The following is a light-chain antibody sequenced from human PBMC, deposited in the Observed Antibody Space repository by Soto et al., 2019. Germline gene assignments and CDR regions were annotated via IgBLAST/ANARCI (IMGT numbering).Light chain of an antibody. J-gene: IGKJ1*01. Sequence: DIHVTQSRSSLSASVGDRVTITCRASQNIKNYVNWYQRKPGTAPRLLIYAASNLHSGVPSRFSASGSGTEFALNISGLQPDDFGTYYCQQGFSLPWTFGQGTKVDIK. V-gene: IGKV1-39*01. CDR1: QNIKNY. CDR3: QQGFSLPWT. CDR2: AAS.